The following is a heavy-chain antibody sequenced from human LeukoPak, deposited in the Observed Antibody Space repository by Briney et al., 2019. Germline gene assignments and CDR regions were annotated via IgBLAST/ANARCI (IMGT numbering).Heavy chain of an antibody. CDR2: ISGSGGST. CDR3: AKRLDNPTTTFFDY. D-gene: IGHD4-17*01. CDR1: GFTFSSYA. J-gene: IGHJ4*02. V-gene: IGHV3-23*01. Sequence: PGGSLRLSCAASGFTFSSYAMSWVRQAPGKGLEWVSAISGSGGSTYYADSVKGRFTISRDNSKNTLYLQVNSLRAEDTAVYYCAKRLDNPTTTFFDYWGQGTLVTVSS.